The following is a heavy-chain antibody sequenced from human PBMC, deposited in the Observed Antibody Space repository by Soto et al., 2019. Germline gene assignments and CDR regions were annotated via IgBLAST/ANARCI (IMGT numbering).Heavy chain of an antibody. CDR2: IYYSGST. Sequence: SETLSLTCTVSGGSISSYYWSWIRQPPGKGLEWIGYIYYSGSTNYNPSLKSRVTISVDASKNQFSLKLSSVTAADTAVYYCASGEIRGYCSGGSCYSQPSPLDYWGQGPLVXAPQ. CDR1: GGSISSYY. CDR3: ASGEIRGYCSGGSCYSQPSPLDY. D-gene: IGHD2-15*01. V-gene: IGHV4-59*01. J-gene: IGHJ4*02.